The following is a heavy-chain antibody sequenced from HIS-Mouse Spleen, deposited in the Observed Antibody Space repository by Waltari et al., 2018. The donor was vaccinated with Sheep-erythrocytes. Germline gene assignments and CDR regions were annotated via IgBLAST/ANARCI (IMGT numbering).Heavy chain of an antibody. CDR1: GGSISSYY. CDR2: IYYSGRT. Sequence: QVQLQESGPGLVKPSETLSLTCTVSGGSISSYYWSWIRQPPGKGLEWIGYIYYSGRTTYNPSLKSRVNRSVDTSKNPFSLKLSAVTAADTAVYYCARVPGTYSGSRGWFDPWGQGTLVTVSS. CDR3: ARVPGTYSGSRGWFDP. D-gene: IGHD1-26*01. J-gene: IGHJ5*02. V-gene: IGHV4-59*01.